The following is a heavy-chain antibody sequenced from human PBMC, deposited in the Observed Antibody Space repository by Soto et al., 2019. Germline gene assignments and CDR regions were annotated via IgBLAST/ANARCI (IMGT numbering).Heavy chain of an antibody. Sequence: PGGSLRLSCAASGFTFSSYGMHWVRQAPGKGLEWVAVIWYDGSNKYYADSVKGRFTISRDNSKNTLYLQMNSLRAEDTAVYYCARDLGPPVAATRGLDYWGQGTLVTVSS. J-gene: IGHJ4*02. V-gene: IGHV3-33*01. CDR1: GFTFSSYG. CDR2: IWYDGSNK. D-gene: IGHD2-15*01. CDR3: ARDLGPPVAATRGLDY.